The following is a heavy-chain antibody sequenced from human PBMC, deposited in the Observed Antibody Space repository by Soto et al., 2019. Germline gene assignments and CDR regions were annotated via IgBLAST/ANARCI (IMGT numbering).Heavy chain of an antibody. CDR1: GGTFGSQG. CDR3: ARGAMANFDY. V-gene: IGHV1-69*13. J-gene: IGHJ4*02. Sequence: SVKASCKASGGTFGSQGIAWVRQAPGQGLEWMGGFIAMLGTPTYAKKVQGRATISADESLTSSYLELRSLRSEDTGVYFCARGAMANFDYWGQGTVVTVSS. CDR2: FIAMLGTP. D-gene: IGHD5-18*01.